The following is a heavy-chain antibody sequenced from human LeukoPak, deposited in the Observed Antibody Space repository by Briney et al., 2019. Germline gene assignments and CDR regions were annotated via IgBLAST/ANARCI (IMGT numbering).Heavy chain of an antibody. V-gene: IGHV4-61*08. D-gene: IGHD6-6*01. CDR3: ARGFGLYSSSSFGY. CDR2: IYHTGSN. Sequence: SETLSLTCTVSGGSVSSADYYWSWIRHPPGKALEWIGYIYHTGSNNYKYSLKSRVTISLDTSKNRFSLRLTSMTAADTAVYYCARGFGLYSSSSFGYWGQGTLVTVSS. CDR1: GGSVSSADYY. J-gene: IGHJ4*02.